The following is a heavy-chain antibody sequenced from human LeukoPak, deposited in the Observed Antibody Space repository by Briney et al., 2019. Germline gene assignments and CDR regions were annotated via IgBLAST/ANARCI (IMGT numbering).Heavy chain of an antibody. CDR2: IYYSGST. Sequence: PSETLSLTCTVSGGFIGSYYCSCIRQPPGKGLEWIGYIYYSGSTDYNPSLKSRVTIAVDTSKNHFSLTLRSVTAADTAVYYCARHWHYSSSWFDYWGQGALITVSS. CDR3: ARHWHYSSSWFDY. J-gene: IGHJ4*02. CDR1: GGFIGSYY. V-gene: IGHV4-59*08. D-gene: IGHD6-13*01.